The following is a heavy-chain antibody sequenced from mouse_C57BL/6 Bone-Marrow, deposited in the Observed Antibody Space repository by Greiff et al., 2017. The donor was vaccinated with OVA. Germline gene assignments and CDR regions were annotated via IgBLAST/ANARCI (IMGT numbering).Heavy chain of an antibody. CDR1: GYSFTGYY. CDR3: ARDDYGGRGYWYFGV. V-gene: IGHV1-42*01. CDR2: INPSTGGT. D-gene: IGHD2-4*01. Sequence: VHVKQSGPELVKPGASVKISCKASGYSFTGYYMNWVKQSPEKSLEWIGEINPSTGGTTYNQKFKAKATLTVDKSSSTAYLQLKSLTSEDSAVYYGARDDYGGRGYWYFGVWGTGATVTVAS. J-gene: IGHJ1*03.